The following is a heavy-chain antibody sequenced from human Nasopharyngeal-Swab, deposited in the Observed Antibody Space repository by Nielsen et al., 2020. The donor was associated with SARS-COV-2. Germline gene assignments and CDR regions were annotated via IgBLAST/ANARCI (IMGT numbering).Heavy chain of an antibody. CDR1: GGSIVSNTG. CDR3: SRHSYYYMDI. J-gene: IGHJ6*03. CDR2: ISHSGGT. V-gene: IGHV4-4*02. Sequence: SRTLSLPCAVSGGSIVSNTGLGWVRQTPGMGLEWIGEISHSGGTNYNPALKSRVTISVDKSKNQLSLEVTSVTAADTAVYYCSRHSYYYMDIWGKGTTVTVSS.